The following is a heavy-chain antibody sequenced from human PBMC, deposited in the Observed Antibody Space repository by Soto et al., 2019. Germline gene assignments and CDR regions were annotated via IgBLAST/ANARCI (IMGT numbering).Heavy chain of an antibody. D-gene: IGHD3-10*01. CDR3: AKDSFPLRITMVRGVKWFDP. CDR1: GVTFSSYG. J-gene: IGHJ5*02. Sequence: QVQLVESGGGVVQPGRSLRLSCAASGVTFSSYGMHWVRQAPGKGLEWVAVISYDGSNKYYADSVKGRFTISRDNSKNTLYLEMNSLRAEDTAVYYCAKDSFPLRITMVRGVKWFDPWGQGTLVTVSS. CDR2: ISYDGSNK. V-gene: IGHV3-30*18.